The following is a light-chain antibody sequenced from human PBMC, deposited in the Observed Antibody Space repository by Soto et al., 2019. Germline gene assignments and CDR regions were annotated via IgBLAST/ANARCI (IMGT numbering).Light chain of an antibody. J-gene: IGKJ4*01. CDR1: QDMNNY. V-gene: IGKV1-33*01. CDR3: QQYEDLPLT. CDR2: EAS. Sequence: DIQLTQSPSSLSASVGDRVTITCQASQDMNNYLNWYQQKPEKAPKLLIFEASSVETGVPSRFSGSGSGTHFTFTISSLEPEDIATYHCQQYEDLPLTFGGGTRVELK.